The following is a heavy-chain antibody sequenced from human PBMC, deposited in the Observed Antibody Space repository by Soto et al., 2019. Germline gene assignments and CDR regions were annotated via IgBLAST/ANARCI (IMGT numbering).Heavy chain of an antibody. J-gene: IGHJ4*02. CDR2: IYTSGTT. CDR3: ARAAYNYGPLDF. Sequence: PSETMSLTCTGSGGSISVSYLRWIRQPAGKGLEWVGHIYTSGTTNYNPSLKSRVSMSRDTSQNQFSLKLNYVTAADTAVYYCARAAYNYGPLDFWGQGTLVTVSS. V-gene: IGHV4-4*07. D-gene: IGHD5-18*01. CDR1: GGSISVSY.